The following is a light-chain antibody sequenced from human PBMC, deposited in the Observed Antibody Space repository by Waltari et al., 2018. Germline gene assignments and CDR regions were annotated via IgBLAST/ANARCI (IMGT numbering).Light chain of an antibody. Sequence: QSVLTQPPSASGTPGQRVTISCSGSSSNIGSTTVNWSQQLPGTAPKLPIYSNHQGHAGEPVRFSGSKSGSSASLGISGSQSENEAHYYCAAWDDGLNGYVFGPGTKVTVL. J-gene: IGLJ1*01. CDR3: AAWDDGLNGYV. CDR2: SNH. V-gene: IGLV1-44*01. CDR1: SSNIGSTT.